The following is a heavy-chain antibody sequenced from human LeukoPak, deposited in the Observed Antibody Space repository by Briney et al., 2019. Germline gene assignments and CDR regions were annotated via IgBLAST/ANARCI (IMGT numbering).Heavy chain of an antibody. CDR2: ISTSSGTV. D-gene: IGHD3-10*01. CDR3: AKDRHVYGAGSLGDQ. Sequence: PGGSLRLSCAASGFTFSNYNLNWVRQAPGKGLEWVSYISTSSGTVFYADSVKGRFSISRDNSKNTLYLQMNSLRAEDTAVYYCAKDRHVYGAGSLGDQWGQGTLVSVSS. CDR1: GFTFSNYN. J-gene: IGHJ4*02. V-gene: IGHV3-48*01.